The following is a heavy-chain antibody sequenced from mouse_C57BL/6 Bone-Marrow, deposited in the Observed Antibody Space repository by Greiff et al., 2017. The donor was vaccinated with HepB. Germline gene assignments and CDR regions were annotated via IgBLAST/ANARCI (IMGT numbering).Heavy chain of an antibody. CDR1: GYTFTSYW. CDR3: ARSIYYGNYIDY. J-gene: IGHJ2*01. V-gene: IGHV1-52*01. D-gene: IGHD2-1*01. Sequence: VQLQQSGAELVRPGSSVKLSCKASGYTFTSYWMHWVKQRPIQGLEWIGNIDPSDSETHYNQKFKDKATLTVDKSSSTAYMQLSSLTSEDSAVYYCARSIYYGNYIDYWGQGTTLTVSS. CDR2: IDPSDSET.